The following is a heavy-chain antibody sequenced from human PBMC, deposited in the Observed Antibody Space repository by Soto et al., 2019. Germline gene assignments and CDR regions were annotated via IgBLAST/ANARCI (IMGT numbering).Heavy chain of an antibody. CDR3: ARENYGDAFDF. CDR1: GFTVTNYE. CDR2: INGGGTSI. D-gene: IGHD4-17*01. Sequence: GGSLRLSCAASGFTVTNYEMSWVRQAPGKGLEWVSYINGGGTSIKYADSVKGRFTMSRDNARNSLYLQMDSLRDEDTAVYYCARENYGDAFDFWGQGTLVTVSS. V-gene: IGHV3-48*03. J-gene: IGHJ4*02.